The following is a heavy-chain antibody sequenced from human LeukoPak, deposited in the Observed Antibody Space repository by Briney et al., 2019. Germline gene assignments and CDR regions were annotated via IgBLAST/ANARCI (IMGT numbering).Heavy chain of an antibody. J-gene: IGHJ4*02. CDR3: ARVPGEYYYDSSGYFDH. CDR1: GGSISSSSYY. CDR2: IYYSGST. V-gene: IGHV4-39*07. D-gene: IGHD3-22*01. Sequence: SETLSLTCTVSGGSISSSSYYWGWIRQPPGKGLEWIGSIYYSGSTYYNPSLKSRVTISVDTSKNQFSLKLSSVTAADTAVYYCARVPGEYYYDSSGYFDHWGQGTLVTVSS.